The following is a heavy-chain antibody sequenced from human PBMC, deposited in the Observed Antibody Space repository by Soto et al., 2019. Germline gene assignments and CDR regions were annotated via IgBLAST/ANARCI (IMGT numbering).Heavy chain of an antibody. V-gene: IGHV3-48*02. J-gene: IGHJ6*02. CDR2: ISSSSSTI. CDR3: AREGEGYYYYGMDV. CDR1: GFTFSSYS. Sequence: EVQLVESGGGLVQPGGSLRLSCAASGFTFSSYSMNWVRQAPGKGLEWVSYISSSSSTIYYADSVKGRFTISRDNAKNSLYLQMNSLRDEDTAVYYCAREGEGYYYYGMDVWGQGTTVTVSS.